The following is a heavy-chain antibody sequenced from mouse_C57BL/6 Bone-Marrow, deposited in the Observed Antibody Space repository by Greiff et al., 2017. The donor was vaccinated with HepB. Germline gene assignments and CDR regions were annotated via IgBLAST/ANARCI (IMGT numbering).Heavy chain of an antibody. Sequence: EVKLVESGGGLVQPGGSLSLSCAASGFTFTDYYMSWVRQPPGKALEWLGFIRNKANGYTTEYSASVKGRFTISRDNSQSILYLQMNALSAEDSATYYCASHITTVVAKDWYFDVWGTGTTVTVSS. CDR2: IRNKANGYTT. CDR3: ASHITTVVAKDWYFDV. V-gene: IGHV7-3*01. J-gene: IGHJ1*03. CDR1: GFTFTDYY. D-gene: IGHD1-1*01.